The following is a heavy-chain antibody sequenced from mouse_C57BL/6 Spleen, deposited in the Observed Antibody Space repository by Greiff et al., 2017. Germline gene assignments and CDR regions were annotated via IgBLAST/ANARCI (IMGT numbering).Heavy chain of an antibody. V-gene: IGHV5-17*01. Sequence: EVKLVESGGGLVKPGGSLKLSCAASGFTFSDYGMHWVRQAPEKGLEWVAYISSGSSTIYYADTVKGRFTISRDNAKNTLFLQMTSLRSEDTAMYYCARDKDSLYDYGGAWFAYWGQGTLVTVSA. CDR1: GFTFSDYG. J-gene: IGHJ3*01. D-gene: IGHD2-4*01. CDR2: ISSGSSTI. CDR3: ARDKDSLYDYGGAWFAY.